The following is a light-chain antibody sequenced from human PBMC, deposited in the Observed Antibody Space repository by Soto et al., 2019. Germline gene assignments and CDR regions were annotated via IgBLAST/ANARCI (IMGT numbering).Light chain of an antibody. CDR3: QQYNNYVT. CDR2: KAS. CDR1: QSVSSW. Sequence: DIQMTQSPSTLSASVGDRVTITCRASQSVSSWLAWYQQKPGKAPKLLIYKASSLESGVPSRFSGSGSGTELTLTISSLQPDDSATYYCQQYNNYVTFGQGTKVEIK. V-gene: IGKV1-5*03. J-gene: IGKJ1*01.